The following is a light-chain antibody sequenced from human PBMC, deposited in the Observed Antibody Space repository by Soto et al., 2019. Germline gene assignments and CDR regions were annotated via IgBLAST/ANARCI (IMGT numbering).Light chain of an antibody. Sequence: DLVMTQTPLSSPVTLGQPASISCRSSQTLVHSDGGTYLSWLHQSPGQPPRLLIYQISKRLSGVPDRFSGSGAGTDFTINISRVEAEDVGIYYCMQATQLVSFGGGTKVEIK. CDR3: MQATQLVS. V-gene: IGKV2-24*01. J-gene: IGKJ4*01. CDR2: QIS. CDR1: QTLVHSDGGTY.